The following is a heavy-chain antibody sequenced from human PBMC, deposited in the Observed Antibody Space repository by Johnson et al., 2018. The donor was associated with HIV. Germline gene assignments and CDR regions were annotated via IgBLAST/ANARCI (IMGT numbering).Heavy chain of an antibody. D-gene: IGHD1-1*01. CDR2: IRYDGSNK. V-gene: IGHV3-33*01. J-gene: IGHJ3*02. Sequence: QVQLVESGGGVVQPGGSLRLSCAASGFTFSNYGMHWVRQAPGKGLEWVAFIRYDGSNKYYGDSVKGRFTISRDNSKNTLYLQMNSLRAEDTAVYYCARKKATVFSTTSTNYAFDIWGQGTMVTVSS. CDR3: ARKKATVFSTTSTNYAFDI. CDR1: GFTFSNYG.